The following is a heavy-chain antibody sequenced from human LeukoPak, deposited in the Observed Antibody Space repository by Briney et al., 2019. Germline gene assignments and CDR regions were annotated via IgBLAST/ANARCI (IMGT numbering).Heavy chain of an antibody. J-gene: IGHJ5*02. V-gene: IGHV4-39*07. CDR2: IYYSGST. CDR1: GGSISSNSFY. D-gene: IGHD3-10*01. Sequence: SETLSLTCTVSGGSISSNSFYWGWIRQPPGKGLEWIGSIYYSGSTYYNPSLKSRVTISVDTSKNQFSLKLSSVTAADTAVYYCARVVRGVTNWFDPWGQGTLVTVSS. CDR3: ARVVRGVTNWFDP.